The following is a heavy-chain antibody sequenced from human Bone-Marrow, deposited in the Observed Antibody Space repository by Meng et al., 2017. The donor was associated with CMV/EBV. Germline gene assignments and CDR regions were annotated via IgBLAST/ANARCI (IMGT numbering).Heavy chain of an antibody. J-gene: IGHJ4*02. V-gene: IGHV1-2*02. D-gene: IGHD6-6*01. CDR3: ARDLSEYPYFEY. CDR2: INPNSGGT. Sequence: ASVKVSCKASGYTFTGYYIHWVRQAPGQGLEWMGWINPNSGGTNYAQKFQGRVSMTRDTSISTAYMELSRLISDDTAVYYCARDLSEYPYFEYWGQGTLVTFSS. CDR1: GYTFTGYY.